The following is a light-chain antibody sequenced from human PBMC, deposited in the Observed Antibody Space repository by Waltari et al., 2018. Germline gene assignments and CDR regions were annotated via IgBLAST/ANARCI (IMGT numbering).Light chain of an antibody. J-gene: IGKJ2*03. V-gene: IGKV4-1*01. CDR1: QSVLYRSNYKNY. CDR3: QQYLTLPYS. Sequence: ELTQSPDSLPVTLGERATINCKSSQSVLYRSNYKNYLAWFQQKPGQPPKLLIRWASTRESGVPYRFSGSGSDTDFTLTISSLQAEDVAVYYCQQYLTLPYSFGQGTKLEIK. CDR2: WAS.